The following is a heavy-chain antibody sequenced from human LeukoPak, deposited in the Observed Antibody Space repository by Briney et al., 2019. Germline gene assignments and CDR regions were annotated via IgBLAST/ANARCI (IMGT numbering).Heavy chain of an antibody. D-gene: IGHD3-22*01. J-gene: IGHJ5*02. CDR2: LYSDGDTT. CDR1: GFTVSTNY. V-gene: IGHV3-53*01. CDR3: ARRENNGYYLS. Sequence: GGSLRLSCAASGFTVSTNYMIWVRQAPGKGLEWVSVLYSDGDTTYYADSVKGRFIISRDNSRYTLSLQMHSLRAEDTAVYYCARRENNGYYLSWGQGTLVTVSS.